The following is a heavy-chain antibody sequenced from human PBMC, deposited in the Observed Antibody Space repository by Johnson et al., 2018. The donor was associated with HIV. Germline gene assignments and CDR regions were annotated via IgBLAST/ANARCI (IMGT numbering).Heavy chain of an antibody. Sequence: EVQLVESGGGVVRPGGSLRLSCAASGFTFDDYGMSWVRQAPGKGLEWVSGINWNSGSIGYADSVKGRFTISRDNAKNSLYLQMNSLRAEDTALYSCAKATRLYSYGYGNAFDMWGQGTMVTVSS. V-gene: IGHV3-20*04. J-gene: IGHJ3*02. CDR3: AKATRLYSYGYGNAFDM. D-gene: IGHD5-18*01. CDR2: INWNSGSI. CDR1: GFTFDDYG.